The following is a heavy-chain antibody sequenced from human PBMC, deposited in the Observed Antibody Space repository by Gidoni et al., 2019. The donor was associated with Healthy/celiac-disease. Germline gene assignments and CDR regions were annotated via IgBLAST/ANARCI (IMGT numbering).Heavy chain of an antibody. J-gene: IGHJ4*02. V-gene: IGHV4-59*08. CDR3: ARRRQSFDY. CDR2: IYYSGST. CDR1: VGSISSYY. Sequence: QVQLPESGPGLVKPSETLSLTCTVSVGSISSYYWSWIRQPPGKGLEWIGYIYYSGSTNYNPSLKSRVTISVDTSKNQFSLKLSSVTAADTAVYYCARRRQSFDYWGQGTLVTVSS.